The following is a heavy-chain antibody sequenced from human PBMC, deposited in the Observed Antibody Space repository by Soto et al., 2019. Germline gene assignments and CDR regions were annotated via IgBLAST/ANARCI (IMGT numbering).Heavy chain of an antibody. V-gene: IGHV3-23*01. CDR1: GFTFSSYA. CDR3: ARVSGPVDY. Sequence: GGSLRLSCAASGFTFSSYAMSWVRQAPGKGLEWVSAISSSSSSTYYADSVKGRFTISRDNAKNTLYLQMNSLRAEDTAVYYCARVSGPVDYWGQGTLVTVSS. CDR2: ISSSSSST. J-gene: IGHJ4*02. D-gene: IGHD2-15*01.